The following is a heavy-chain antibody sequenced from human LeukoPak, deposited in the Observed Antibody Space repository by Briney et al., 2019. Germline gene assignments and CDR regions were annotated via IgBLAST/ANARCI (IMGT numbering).Heavy chain of an antibody. V-gene: IGHV4-30-2*01. D-gene: IGHD4-23*01. J-gene: IGHJ4*02. CDR2: IYHSGST. CDR3: ARENDYGGSYYFDY. CDR1: GGSISSGGYS. Sequence: SETLSLTCAVSGGSISSGGYSWSWIRQPPGKGLEWIGYIYHSGSTYYNPSLKSRVTISVDRSKNQFSLKLSSVTAADTAVYYCARENDYGGSYYFDYWGQGTLVTVSS.